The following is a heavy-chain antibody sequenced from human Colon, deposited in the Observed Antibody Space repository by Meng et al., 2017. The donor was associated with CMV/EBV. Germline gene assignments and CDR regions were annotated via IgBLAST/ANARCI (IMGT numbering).Heavy chain of an antibody. V-gene: IGHV3-23*01. Sequence: GESLKISCAASGFTFSTYAMTWVRQAPGKGLEWVSTISTSGGRTYYADSVMGRLTISRDNINNVVTLHMTSLRGDDAGVYYCARGNTGGDFYFFGLDLWGQGTTVTVSS. CDR2: ISTSGGRT. CDR3: ARGNTGGDFYFFGLDL. J-gene: IGHJ6*02. D-gene: IGHD3-10*01. CDR1: GFTFSTYA.